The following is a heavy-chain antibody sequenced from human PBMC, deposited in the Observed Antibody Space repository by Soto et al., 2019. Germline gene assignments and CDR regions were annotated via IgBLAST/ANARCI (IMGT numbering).Heavy chain of an antibody. D-gene: IGHD6-13*01. CDR3: AREHQEAAAQTIDY. CDR2: IWYDGSNK. V-gene: IGHV3-33*01. Sequence: PGGSLRLSCAASGFTFSSYGMHWVRQAPGKGLEWVAVIWYDGSNKYYADSVKGRFTISRDNSKNTLYLQMNSLRAEDTAVYYCAREHQEAAAQTIDYWGQGTLVTVSS. J-gene: IGHJ4*02. CDR1: GFTFSSYG.